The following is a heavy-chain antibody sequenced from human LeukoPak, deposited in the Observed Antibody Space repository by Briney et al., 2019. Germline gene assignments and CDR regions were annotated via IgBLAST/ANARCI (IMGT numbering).Heavy chain of an antibody. Sequence: PGGSLRLSCAASGFTFSSYAMSWVRQAPGKGLEWVSAIRGSGGSTYYADSVKGRFTISRDNSKNTLYLQMNSLRAEDTAVYYCARHYYYDSSGYHFDAFDIWGQGTMVTVSS. CDR2: IRGSGGST. CDR1: GFTFSSYA. J-gene: IGHJ3*02. V-gene: IGHV3-23*01. D-gene: IGHD3-22*01. CDR3: ARHYYYDSSGYHFDAFDI.